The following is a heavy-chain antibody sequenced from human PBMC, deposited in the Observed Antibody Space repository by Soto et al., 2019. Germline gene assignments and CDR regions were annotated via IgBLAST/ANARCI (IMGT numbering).Heavy chain of an antibody. CDR1: GFSLSTSGVS. V-gene: IGHV2-5*02. Sequence: QITLKESGPPLGKPTQTLTLTCTFSGFSLSTSGVSVGWIRQPPGKALEWLALIYWDDDKRYSPSLKSRLTITKDTSKNQVVLTMTNMDPVDTASYYCAHRPNGGWLDYWGQGTLVTVSS. CDR2: IYWDDDK. J-gene: IGHJ4*02. D-gene: IGHD6-19*01. CDR3: AHRPNGGWLDY.